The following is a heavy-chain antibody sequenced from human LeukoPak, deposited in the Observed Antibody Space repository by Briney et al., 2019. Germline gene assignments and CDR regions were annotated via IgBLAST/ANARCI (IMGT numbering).Heavy chain of an antibody. V-gene: IGHV4-39*01. CDR2: IYYIGIT. CDR3: ARQGITIFGPFDP. D-gene: IGHD3-3*01. Sequence: PGXXXXGIGSIYYIGITYYTPSLKSRVTISVDTSKNQFSLKLSSVTAADTAVYYCARQGITIFGPFDPWGQGTLVTVSS. J-gene: IGHJ5*02.